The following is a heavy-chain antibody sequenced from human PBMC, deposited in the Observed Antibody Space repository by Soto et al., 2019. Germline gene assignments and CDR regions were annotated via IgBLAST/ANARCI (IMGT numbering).Heavy chain of an antibody. CDR2: IYYSGST. V-gene: IGHV4-59*08. D-gene: IGHD3-22*01. CDR1: GGSVRSYY. CDR3: ARLGGYYHAFDY. Sequence: SETLSLTWTVSGGSVRSYYWSWIRQPPGKGLEWIGYIYYSGSTKYNPSLKSRVTISVDSPKNQFSLKLDSVTAADTAVYYCARLGGYYHAFDYWGQGTLVTVSS. J-gene: IGHJ4*02.